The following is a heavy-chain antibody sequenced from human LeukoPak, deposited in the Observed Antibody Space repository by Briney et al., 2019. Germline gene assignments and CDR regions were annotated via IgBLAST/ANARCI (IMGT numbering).Heavy chain of an antibody. Sequence: GGSLRLSCAASGFTFSSYWMHWVRQAPGKGLEWVANIKQDGSEKYYVDSVKGRFTNSRDNAKNSLYLQMNSPRAEDTAVYFCASKPYYYGSGSYYDWFDPWGQGTLVTVSS. D-gene: IGHD3-10*01. V-gene: IGHV3-7*01. CDR1: GFTFSSYW. CDR3: ASKPYYYGSGSYYDWFDP. CDR2: IKQDGSEK. J-gene: IGHJ5*02.